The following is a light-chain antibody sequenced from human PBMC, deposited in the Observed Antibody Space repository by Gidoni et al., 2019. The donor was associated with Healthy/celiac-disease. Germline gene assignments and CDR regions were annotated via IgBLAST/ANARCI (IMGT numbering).Light chain of an antibody. J-gene: IGKJ4*01. CDR3: QQLNSYPRKLT. V-gene: IGKV1-9*01. Sequence: DIQLTQFPSFLSASVGDRVTITCRASQGISSYLAWYQQKPGNAPKLLIYAAATLQRGVPSRFSGSGSGTEFTLTISSLQPEDFATYYCQQLNSYPRKLTFGGGTKVEIK. CDR1: QGISSY. CDR2: AAA.